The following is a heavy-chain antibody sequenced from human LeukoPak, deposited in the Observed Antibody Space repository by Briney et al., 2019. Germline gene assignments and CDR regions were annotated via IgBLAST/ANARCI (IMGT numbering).Heavy chain of an antibody. V-gene: IGHV3-23*01. J-gene: IGHJ5*02. CDR1: GFTFSSYA. CDR3: AKDREKGLWRTGFDP. Sequence: GGSLRLSCAASGFTFSSYAMSWVRQAPGKGLEWVSAISGSGGSTYYADSVKGRFTISRDNSKNTLYLQMNSLRAEDTAVYYCAKDREKGLWRTGFDPWGQGTLVTVSS. D-gene: IGHD3-10*01. CDR2: ISGSGGST.